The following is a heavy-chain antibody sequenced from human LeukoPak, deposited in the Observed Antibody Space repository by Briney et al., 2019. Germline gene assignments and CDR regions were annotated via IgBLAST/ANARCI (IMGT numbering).Heavy chain of an antibody. D-gene: IGHD3-22*01. V-gene: IGHV1-18*01. Sequence: ASVKVSCKASGGTFSSYAISWVRQAPGQGLEWMGWISAYNGNTNYAQKLQGRVTMTTDTSTSTAYMELRSLRSEDTAVYYCARVRYYYDSSSGAFDIWGQGTMVTVSS. CDR1: GGTFSSYA. CDR3: ARVRYYYDSSSGAFDI. J-gene: IGHJ3*02. CDR2: ISAYNGNT.